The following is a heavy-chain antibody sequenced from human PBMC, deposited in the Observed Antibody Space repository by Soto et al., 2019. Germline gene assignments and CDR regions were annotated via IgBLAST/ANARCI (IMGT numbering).Heavy chain of an antibody. CDR1: GGSISSYY. CDR2: IYYSGST. Sequence: QVQLQESGPGLVKPSETLSLTCTVSGGSISSYYWSWIRQPPGKGLEWIGSIYYSGSTNYNPSLKCRVTISVGTSKIPCSLKLSSVTAADTAVYYWARDRYSYGRRIDYYYGMDVWGQGSTVTVSS. J-gene: IGHJ6*02. D-gene: IGHD5-18*01. CDR3: ARDRYSYGRRIDYYYGMDV. V-gene: IGHV4-59*01.